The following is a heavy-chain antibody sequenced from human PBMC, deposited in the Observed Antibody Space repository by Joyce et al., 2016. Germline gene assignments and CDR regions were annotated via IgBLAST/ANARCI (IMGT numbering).Heavy chain of an antibody. Sequence: QVQLVQSGSELKKPGASVKVSCKAYGYTFKSYGMNWVRQAPGQGLEWMGWSNTNTGNPTYAQGFTGRFLFSLDTSVSTAYLQINSLKAEDTAVYYCARKMTTVTNNWFDPWGQGTLVTVSS. CDR2: SNTNTGNP. D-gene: IGHD4-11*01. CDR3: ARKMTTVTNNWFDP. CDR1: GYTFKSYG. J-gene: IGHJ5*02. V-gene: IGHV7-4-1*02.